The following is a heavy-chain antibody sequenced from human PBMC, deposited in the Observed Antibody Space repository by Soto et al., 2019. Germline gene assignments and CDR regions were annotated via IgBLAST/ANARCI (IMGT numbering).Heavy chain of an antibody. CDR2: ISAYNGNT. Sequence: ASVKVSCKASGYTFTSYGISWVRQAPGQGLEWMGWISAYNGNTNYAQKLQGRVTMTTDTSTSTAYMELRSLRSDDTAVYYCVVAAHPYYFDYWGQGTLVTVSS. CDR1: GYTFTSYG. V-gene: IGHV1-18*01. CDR3: VVAAHPYYFDY. J-gene: IGHJ4*02. D-gene: IGHD2-15*01.